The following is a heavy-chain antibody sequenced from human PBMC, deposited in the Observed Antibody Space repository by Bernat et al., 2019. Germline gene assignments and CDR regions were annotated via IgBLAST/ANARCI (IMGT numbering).Heavy chain of an antibody. CDR3: AGQSGIAVLFDY. D-gene: IGHD6-19*01. V-gene: IGHV4-39*01. Sequence: QLQLQESGPGLVKPSETLSLTCTVSGGSISSSSYYWGWIRQPPGKGLEWIGSIYYSGSTYYNPSLKSRVTISVDTSKNQFSLKLSSVTAADTAVYYCAGQSGIAVLFDYWGQGTLVTVSS. J-gene: IGHJ4*02. CDR1: GGSISSSSYY. CDR2: IYYSGST.